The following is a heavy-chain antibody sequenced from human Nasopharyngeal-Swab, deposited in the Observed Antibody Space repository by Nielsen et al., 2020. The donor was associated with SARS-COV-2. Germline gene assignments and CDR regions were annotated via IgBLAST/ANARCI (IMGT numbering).Heavy chain of an antibody. CDR2: FDPEDGET. Sequence: ASVKVSCKVSGYTLTELSMHWVRQAPGKGLEWMGGFDPEDGETIYAQKFQGRVTMTEDTSTDTACMELSSLGSEDTAVYYCATVLLWFGDHAEYFQHWGQGTLVTVSS. CDR3: ATVLLWFGDHAEYFQH. J-gene: IGHJ1*01. V-gene: IGHV1-24*01. D-gene: IGHD3-10*01. CDR1: GYTLTELS.